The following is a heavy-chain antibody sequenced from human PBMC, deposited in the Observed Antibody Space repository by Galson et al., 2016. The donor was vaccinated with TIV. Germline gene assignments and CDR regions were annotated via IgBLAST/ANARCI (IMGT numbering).Heavy chain of an antibody. V-gene: IGHV4-59*01. CDR2: IHSSGHT. CDR3: ATSVIASRPHYYGMNV. Sequence: LSLTCSVSGGSISGFHWSWIRQPPGKGLEWIAFIHSSGHTNSNPFLKSRVTISMDTSKNRFSLELSSVTAADTAVYYCATSVIASRPHYYGMNVWGHGTAVAVSS. CDR1: GGSISGFH. J-gene: IGHJ6*02. D-gene: IGHD6-6*01.